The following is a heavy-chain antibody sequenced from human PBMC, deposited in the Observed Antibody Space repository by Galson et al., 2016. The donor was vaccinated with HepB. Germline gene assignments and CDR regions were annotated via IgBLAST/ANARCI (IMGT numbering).Heavy chain of an antibody. CDR3: AASISRDFDY. Sequence: QSGAEVKKPGESLKISRQGSGYSFTSHWIGWVRQMPGKGLEWMGIIFPGYSNTRYSPSFQGQVTISADRSISTAYLQWSSLKASDTAIYYCAASISRDFDYWGQGTLVTVSS. CDR2: IFPGYSNT. D-gene: IGHD2-2*02. J-gene: IGHJ4*02. CDR1: GYSFTSHW. V-gene: IGHV5-51*01.